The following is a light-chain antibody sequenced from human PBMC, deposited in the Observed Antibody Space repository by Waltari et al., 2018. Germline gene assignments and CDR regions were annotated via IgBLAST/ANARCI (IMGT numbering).Light chain of an antibody. CDR2: DNN. CDR1: SPNIGNYV. CDR3: ATWDNSLTAVV. J-gene: IGLJ2*01. Sequence: QSVLTQPPSVSAAPGQKVTIPCSGSSPNIGNYVVPGYHQLPGATPKLLIYDNNKRPSGIPDRFSASKSGTSATLDITGLQIGDEADYYCATWDNSLTAVVFGGGTKLTVL. V-gene: IGLV1-51*01.